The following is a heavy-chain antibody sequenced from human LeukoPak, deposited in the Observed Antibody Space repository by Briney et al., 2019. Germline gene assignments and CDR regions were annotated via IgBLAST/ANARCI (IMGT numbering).Heavy chain of an antibody. CDR3: ARRPRDSSGYYFDL. D-gene: IGHD3-22*01. CDR1: GYSFTTNW. Sequence: GASLKISCKGSGYSFTTNWIAWVRQMPGRGLEWMGIIYPGDSDTRYSPSFQGQVTISADKSISTAYLQWSSLEASDTAIFYCARRPRDSSGYYFDLWGQGTLVTVSS. V-gene: IGHV5-51*01. J-gene: IGHJ4*02. CDR2: IYPGDSDT.